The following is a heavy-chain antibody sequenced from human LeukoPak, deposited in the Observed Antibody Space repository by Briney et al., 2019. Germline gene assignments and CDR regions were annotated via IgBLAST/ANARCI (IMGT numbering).Heavy chain of an antibody. CDR3: ARGLGMGYFDY. D-gene: IGHD7-27*01. CDR2: IYYSGST. CDR1: GGSISSYY. V-gene: IGHV4-59*01. Sequence: NPSETLSLTCTVSGGSISSYYWSWIRHPPGKGLEWIGYIYYSGSTNYNPSLKSRVTISVDTSKNQFSLKLSSVTAADTAVYYCARGLGMGYFDYWGQGTLVTVSS. J-gene: IGHJ4*02.